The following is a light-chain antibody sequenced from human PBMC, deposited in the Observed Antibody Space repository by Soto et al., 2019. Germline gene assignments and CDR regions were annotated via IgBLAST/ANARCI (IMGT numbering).Light chain of an antibody. CDR3: CSYAGSYTGV. CDR1: SSDVGGYNY. V-gene: IGLV2-11*01. CDR2: DVS. Sequence: QYALTQPRSVSGSPGQSVTISCTGTSSDVGGYNYVSWYQQHPGKAPKLMIYDVSKRPSGVPDRFSGSKSGNTASLTISGLQAEDEADYYCCSYAGSYTGVFGGGTQLTVL. J-gene: IGLJ3*02.